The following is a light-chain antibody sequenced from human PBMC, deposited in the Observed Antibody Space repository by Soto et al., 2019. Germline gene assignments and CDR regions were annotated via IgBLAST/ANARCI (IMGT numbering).Light chain of an antibody. CDR2: GAS. J-gene: IGKJ5*01. CDR3: QQYSRAPIT. CDR1: QSVSSY. Sequence: EIVLTQSPGTLSLSPGERATLSCRASQSVSSYLAWYQQKPGQAPRLLIYGASSRATGIPDRFSGSGSGTDFTLTISRLEPEDSAVYYCQQYSRAPITFGQGTRLEIK. V-gene: IGKV3-20*01.